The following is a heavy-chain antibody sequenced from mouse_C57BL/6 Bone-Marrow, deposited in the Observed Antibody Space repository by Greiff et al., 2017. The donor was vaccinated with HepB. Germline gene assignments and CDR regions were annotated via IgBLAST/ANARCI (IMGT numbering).Heavy chain of an antibody. CDR1: GFTFTDYY. CDR3: ASLITTVEGDAMDY. CDR2: IRNKANGYTT. D-gene: IGHD1-1*01. V-gene: IGHV7-3*01. Sequence: EVQGVESGGGLVQPGGSLSLSCAASGFTFTDYYMSWVRQPPGKALEWLGFIRNKANGYTTEYSASVKGRFTISRDNSQSILYLQMNALRAEDSATYYCASLITTVEGDAMDYWGQGTSVTVSS. J-gene: IGHJ4*01.